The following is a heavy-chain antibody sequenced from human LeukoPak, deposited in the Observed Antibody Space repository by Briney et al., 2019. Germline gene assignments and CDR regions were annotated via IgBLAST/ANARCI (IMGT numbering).Heavy chain of an antibody. CDR3: ARGKEYCGGDCFSSWYFDL. D-gene: IGHD2-21*02. CDR2: IYYSGST. J-gene: IGHJ2*01. Sequence: SETLSLTCTASGGSISSYYWSWIRQPPGKGLEWIGYIYYSGSTNYNPSLKSRVTISVDTSKTQFSLKLSSVTAADTAVYYCARGKEYCGGDCFSSWYFDLWGRGTLVTVSS. CDR1: GGSISSYY. V-gene: IGHV4-59*12.